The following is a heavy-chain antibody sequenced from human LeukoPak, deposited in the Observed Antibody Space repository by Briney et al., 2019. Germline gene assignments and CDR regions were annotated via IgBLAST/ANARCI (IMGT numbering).Heavy chain of an antibody. D-gene: IGHD3-22*01. CDR2: ISGGGST. CDR1: GFTVSDNY. V-gene: IGHV3-53*01. CDR3: ARGGDTIGSIRSPFDI. J-gene: IGHJ3*02. Sequence: GGSLRLSCAASGFTVSDNYTSWVRQAPGKGLEWVSAISGGGSTYYADSVKGRFIISRDNSKNTVYLQSNSLRAEDTAVYYCARGGDTIGSIRSPFDIWGQGTMVTVSS.